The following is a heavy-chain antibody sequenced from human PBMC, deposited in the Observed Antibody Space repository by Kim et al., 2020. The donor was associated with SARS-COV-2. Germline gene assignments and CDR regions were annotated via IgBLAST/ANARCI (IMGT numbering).Heavy chain of an antibody. CDR1: GFTFSSYS. CDR3: AREPREKMVRGGFDY. D-gene: IGHD3-10*01. J-gene: IGHJ4*02. Sequence: GGSLRLSCAASGFTFSSYSMNWVRQAPGKGLEWVSSISSSSSYIYYADSVKGRFTISRDNAKNSLYLQMNSLRAEETAVYYCAREPREKMVRGGFDYWGQVTLVTVSS. CDR2: ISSSSSYI. V-gene: IGHV3-21*01.